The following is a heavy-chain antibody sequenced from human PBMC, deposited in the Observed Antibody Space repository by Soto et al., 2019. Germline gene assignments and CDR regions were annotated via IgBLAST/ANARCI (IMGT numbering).Heavy chain of an antibody. V-gene: IGHV1-69*06. D-gene: IGHD6-13*01. J-gene: IGHJ6*02. CDR3: ARGVFSQGHSSSSSGSMDV. CDR2: IIPIFGTA. Sequence: SVKVSCKASGGTFSSYAISWVRQAPGQGLEWMGGIIPIFGTANYAQKFQGRVTITADKSTSTAYMELSSLRSEDTAVYYCARGVFSQGHSSSSSGSMDVWGQGTTVTVSS. CDR1: GGTFSSYA.